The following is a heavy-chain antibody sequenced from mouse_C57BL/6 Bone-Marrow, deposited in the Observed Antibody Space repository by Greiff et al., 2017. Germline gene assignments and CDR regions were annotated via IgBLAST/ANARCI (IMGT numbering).Heavy chain of an antibody. Sequence: ESGPGLVKPSQSLSLTCSVTGYSITSGYYWNWIRQFPGNKLEWMGYISYDGSNNYNPSLKNRISITRDTSKNQFFLKLNSVTTEDTATYYCARGRDYYGSFSYYFDYWGQGTTLTVSS. J-gene: IGHJ2*01. CDR3: ARGRDYYGSFSYYFDY. D-gene: IGHD1-1*01. CDR1: GYSITSGYY. CDR2: ISYDGSN. V-gene: IGHV3-6*01.